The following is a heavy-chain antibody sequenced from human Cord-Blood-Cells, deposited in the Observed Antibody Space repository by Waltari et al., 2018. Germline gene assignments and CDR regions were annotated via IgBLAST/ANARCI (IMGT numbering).Heavy chain of an antibody. Sequence: QVQLQQWGAGLLKPSETLSLTCAVYGGSFRGYYWSWIRQPPGKGLEWIGEINHSGRTKYNPALRSRVTISGDTSKNQFSPKLSSVTAADTAVYYCARGPIFGVVINWFDPWGQGTLVTVSS. D-gene: IGHD3-3*01. CDR2: INHSGRT. CDR1: GGSFRGYY. J-gene: IGHJ5*02. CDR3: ARGPIFGVVINWFDP. V-gene: IGHV4-34*01.